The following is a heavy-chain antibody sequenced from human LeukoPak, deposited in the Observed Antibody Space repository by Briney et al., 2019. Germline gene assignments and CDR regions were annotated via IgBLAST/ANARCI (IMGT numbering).Heavy chain of an antibody. CDR2: ISYDGSNK. CDR1: GFTFSSYA. J-gene: IGHJ4*02. Sequence: GESLRLSCAASGFTFSSYATHWVRQAPGKGLEWVAVISYDGSNKYYADSVKGRFTISRDNSKNTLYLQMNSLRAEDTAVYYCASGLYWGQGTLVTVSS. V-gene: IGHV3-30*04. CDR3: ASGLY.